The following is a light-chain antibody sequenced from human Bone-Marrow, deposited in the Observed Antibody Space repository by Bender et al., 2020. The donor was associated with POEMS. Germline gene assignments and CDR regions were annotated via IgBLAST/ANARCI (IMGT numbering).Light chain of an antibody. J-gene: IGLJ3*02. V-gene: IGLV1-47*01. CDR1: SSNIGSDY. CDR3: ETWDTSLSALV. Sequence: QSVLTQPPSASGTPGQRVTISCSGSSSNIGSDYVYWYRQFPGTAPKLLIYRDNQRPSGVPDRFSGSKSGTSASLAISGLRSEDEADYYCETWDTSLSALVFGGGTKLTVL. CDR2: RDN.